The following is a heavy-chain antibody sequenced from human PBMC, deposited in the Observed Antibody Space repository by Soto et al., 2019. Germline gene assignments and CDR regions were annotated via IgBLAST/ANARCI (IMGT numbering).Heavy chain of an antibody. Sequence: QVQLQESGPGLVKPSQTLSLTCTVSGGAISSGPFYWSWIRHHPGKGLEWIGCFYHSGSPDHNPSLTSRVSISVNKATKACSPELGALTAARTAVYYCAGAREAKNEGSVYGGFDYRGQGPVGTVSS. D-gene: IGHD3-22*01. CDR2: FYHSGSP. V-gene: IGHV4-31*03. J-gene: IGHJ4*02. CDR3: AGAREAKNEGSVYGGFDY. CDR1: GGAISSGPFY.